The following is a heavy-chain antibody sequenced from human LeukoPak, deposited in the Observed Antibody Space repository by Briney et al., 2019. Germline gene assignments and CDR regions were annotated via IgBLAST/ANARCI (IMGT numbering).Heavy chain of an antibody. V-gene: IGHV4-59*01. J-gene: IGHJ4*02. Sequence: SETLSLTCTVSGGSISSYYWSWIRQPPGKGLERIGYIYYSGSTNYNPSLKSRVTISVDTSKNQFSLKLSSVTAADTAVYYCARAPPFGSPIWGFDYWGQGTLVTVSS. D-gene: IGHD1-26*01. CDR3: ARAPPFGSPIWGFDY. CDR2: IYYSGST. CDR1: GGSISSYY.